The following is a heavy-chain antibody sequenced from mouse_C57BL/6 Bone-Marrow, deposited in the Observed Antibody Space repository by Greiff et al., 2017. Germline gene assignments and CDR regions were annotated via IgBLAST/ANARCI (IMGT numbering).Heavy chain of an antibody. J-gene: IGHJ4*01. CDR1: GYTFTSYW. V-gene: IGHV1-5*01. CDR2: IYPGNSDT. CDR3: TRWYDAMDY. Sequence: VQLKESGTVLARPGASVKMSCKTSGYTFTSYWMHWVKQRPGQGLEWIGAIYPGNSDTSYNQKFTGKAKLTAVTSASTAYMELSSLTNEDSAVYYCTRWYDAMDYWGQGTSVTVSS.